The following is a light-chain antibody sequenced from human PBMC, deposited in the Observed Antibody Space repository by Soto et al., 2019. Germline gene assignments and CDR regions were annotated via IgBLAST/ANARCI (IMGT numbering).Light chain of an antibody. J-gene: IGKJ2*01. CDR1: QSVSSD. CDR3: QQRTNWPPFT. V-gene: IGKV3-11*01. CDR2: DTS. Sequence: EIVLTQSPATLSLSPGERATVSCRASQSVSSDLAWYQQKPGQAPRLLIYDTSNRAAGIPGRFSGSGSGTDFTLTISSLEPEDFAVYYCQQRTNWPPFTFGQGTKLEI.